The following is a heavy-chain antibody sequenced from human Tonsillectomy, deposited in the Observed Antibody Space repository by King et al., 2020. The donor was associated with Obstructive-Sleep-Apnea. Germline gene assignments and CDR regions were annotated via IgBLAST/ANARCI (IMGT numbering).Heavy chain of an antibody. CDR3: AVEVRGVGYCRFDP. CDR1: GYTFTSYD. J-gene: IGHJ5*02. CDR2: MNPNSGNT. Sequence: QLVQSGAEVKKPGASVKVSCKASGYTFTSYDINWVRQATGQGLEWMGWMNPNSGNTGFAQKFQGRVTMTRNTSISTAYMELSSLRSEDTAVYYCAVEVRGVGYCRFDPWGQGTLVTVSS. D-gene: IGHD3-10*01. V-gene: IGHV1-8*01.